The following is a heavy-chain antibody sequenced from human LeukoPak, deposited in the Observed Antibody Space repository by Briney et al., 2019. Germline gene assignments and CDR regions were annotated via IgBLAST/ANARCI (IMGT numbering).Heavy chain of an antibody. CDR3: AKPYSSSWSTLALFDY. Sequence: QPGGSLRLSCAASGFTFSSYAMSWVRQAPGKGLEWVSAISGSGGSTYYADSVKGRFTISRDNSKNTLYLQMNSLRAEDTAVYYCAKPYSSSWSTLALFDYWGQGTLVTVSS. CDR2: ISGSGGST. CDR1: GFTFSSYA. J-gene: IGHJ4*02. D-gene: IGHD6-13*01. V-gene: IGHV3-23*01.